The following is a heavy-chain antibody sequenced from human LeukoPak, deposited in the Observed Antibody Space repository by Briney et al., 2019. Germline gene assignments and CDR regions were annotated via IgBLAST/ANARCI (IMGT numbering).Heavy chain of an antibody. CDR1: GFTSDDYG. J-gene: IGHJ4*02. Sequence: GGSLRLSCAASGFTSDDYGMSWVRQAPGQGLEWVANINPDGSGKYYVDSVKGRFTISRDDAKNSLYLQMNSLRAEDTAVYYCAGGANWGQGTPVTVSS. V-gene: IGHV3-7*04. CDR2: INPDGSGK. CDR3: AGGAN.